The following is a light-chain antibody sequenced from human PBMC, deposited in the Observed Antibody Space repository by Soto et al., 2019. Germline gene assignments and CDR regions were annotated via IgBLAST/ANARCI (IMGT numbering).Light chain of an antibody. Sequence: QSALTQPASVSGSPGQSITISCTGTSSDVGGYNYVSWYQQHPGKAPQLMIYDVSNRPSGVSNRFSGSKSGNTASLTISGLQAEDEADYYCSSYTSTLDVVFGGGTKVTVL. J-gene: IGLJ2*01. CDR3: SSYTSTLDVV. V-gene: IGLV2-14*01. CDR1: SSDVGGYNY. CDR2: DVS.